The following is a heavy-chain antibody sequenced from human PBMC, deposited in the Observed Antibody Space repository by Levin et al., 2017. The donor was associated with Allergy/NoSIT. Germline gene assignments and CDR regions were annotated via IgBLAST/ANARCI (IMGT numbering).Heavy chain of an antibody. J-gene: IGHJ1*01. CDR1: GFTFSNAW. V-gene: IGHV3-15*01. Sequence: PGGSLRLSCAASGFTFSNAWMSWVRQAPGKGLEWVGRIKSKTDGGTTDYAAPVKGRFTISRDDSKNTLYLQMNSLKTEDTAVYYCTTSAGATLYFLHWGQGTLVSVSS. D-gene: IGHD1-26*01. CDR3: TTSAGATLYFLH. CDR2: IKSKTDGGTT.